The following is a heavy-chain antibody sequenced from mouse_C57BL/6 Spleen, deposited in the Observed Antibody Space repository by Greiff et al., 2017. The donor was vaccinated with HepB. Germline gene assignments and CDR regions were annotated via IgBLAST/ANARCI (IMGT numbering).Heavy chain of an antibody. Sequence: QVQLKQSGPELVKPGASVKISCKASGYAFSSSWMNWVKQRPGKGLEWIGRIYPGDGDTNYNGKFKGKATLTADKSSSTAYMHLSSLTSEDSAVYFCARPDYYGSSYDYFDYWGQGTTLTVSS. CDR2: IYPGDGDT. CDR3: ARPDYYGSSYDYFDY. J-gene: IGHJ2*01. V-gene: IGHV1-82*01. CDR1: GYAFSSSW. D-gene: IGHD1-1*01.